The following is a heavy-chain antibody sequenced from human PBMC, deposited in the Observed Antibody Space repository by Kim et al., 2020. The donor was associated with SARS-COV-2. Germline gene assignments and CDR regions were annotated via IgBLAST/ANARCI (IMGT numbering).Heavy chain of an antibody. CDR1: GYSFTVYY. CDR2: INPNSGGT. Sequence: ASVKVSCKASGYSFTVYYMHWVRQAPGQGLEWMGWINPNSGGTHYGQEFQGRVTMTRDTSISTAYLELNRLTFADTAVYYCARGTSMDVGASHFWGQGTLVTVSS. CDR3: ARGTSMDVGASHF. J-gene: IGHJ4*02. V-gene: IGHV1-2*02. D-gene: IGHD1-26*01.